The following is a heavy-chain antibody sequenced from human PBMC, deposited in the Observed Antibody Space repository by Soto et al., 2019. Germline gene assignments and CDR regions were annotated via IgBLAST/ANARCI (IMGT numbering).Heavy chain of an antibody. J-gene: IGHJ4*02. D-gene: IGHD1-26*01. Sequence: PGESLKISCTGSGYNFNNYWISWVGQMPGRGLEWMGITNPGDSQTRHSPSFQGQVTISVDKSISTAYLQWNSLKASDTAMYYCARHGAWEPLDHWGQGTLVTVSS. CDR3: ARHGAWEPLDH. CDR2: TNPGDSQT. V-gene: IGHV5-51*01. CDR1: GYNFNNYW.